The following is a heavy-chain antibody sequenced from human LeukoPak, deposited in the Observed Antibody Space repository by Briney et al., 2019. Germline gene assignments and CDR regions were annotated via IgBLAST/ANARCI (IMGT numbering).Heavy chain of an antibody. CDR2: IYYSGST. D-gene: IGHD6-13*01. V-gene: IGHV4-39*07. CDR1: GGSISSSSYY. CDR3: ARDSEPAGPYSSSVPGVALGIDP. Sequence: SETLSLTCTVSGGSISSSSYYWGWIRQPPGKGLEWIGSIYYSGSTYYNPSLKSRVTISVDTSKDQFSLKLSSVTAADTAVYYCARDSEPAGPYSSSVPGVALGIDPWGQGTLVTVSS. J-gene: IGHJ5*02.